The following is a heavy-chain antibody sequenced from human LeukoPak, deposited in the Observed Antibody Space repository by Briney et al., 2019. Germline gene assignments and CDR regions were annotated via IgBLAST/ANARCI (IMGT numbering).Heavy chain of an antibody. CDR1: GFTFSSYW. Sequence: GGSLRLSCAASGFTFSSYWMDWVRQTPGKGLVWVSRINSDGRSTTYANSVKGRFTISRDNSKNTVYLQMNSLRVEDTAVYYCVRDPPSSGWSFDYWGQGALVTVSS. CDR3: VRDPPSSGWSFDY. D-gene: IGHD6-19*01. CDR2: INSDGRST. V-gene: IGHV3-74*01. J-gene: IGHJ4*02.